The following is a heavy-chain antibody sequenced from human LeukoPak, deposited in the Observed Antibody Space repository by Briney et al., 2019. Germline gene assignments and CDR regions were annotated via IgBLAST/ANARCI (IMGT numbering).Heavy chain of an antibody. CDR1: GFSFSSCA. V-gene: IGHV3-23*01. CDR2: ISICGGAT. CDR3: AKGGGYSDFDTFYFDY. J-gene: IGHJ4*02. D-gene: IGHD5-12*01. Sequence: GGSQRLSCAASGFSFSSCAMIWVRQAPGKGLEWVSDISICGGATYYADSVKGRFTISRDNSKNTLYLQMNSLRAEDPAVYYCAKGGGYSDFDTFYFDYWGPGTLVTVSS.